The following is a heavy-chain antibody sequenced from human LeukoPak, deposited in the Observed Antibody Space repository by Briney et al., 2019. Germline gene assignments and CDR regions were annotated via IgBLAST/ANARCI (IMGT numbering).Heavy chain of an antibody. Sequence: SETLSLTCTVSGGSISSYYWSWIRQPPGKGLEWIGYIYYSGSTNYNPSLRSRVTISVDTSKNQFSLKLSSVTAADTAVYYCARVLYSSSSGADGGNYYYYGMDVWGQGTTVTVSS. V-gene: IGHV4-59*01. CDR1: GGSISSYY. D-gene: IGHD6-13*01. CDR3: ARVLYSSSSGADGGNYYYYGMDV. CDR2: IYYSGST. J-gene: IGHJ6*02.